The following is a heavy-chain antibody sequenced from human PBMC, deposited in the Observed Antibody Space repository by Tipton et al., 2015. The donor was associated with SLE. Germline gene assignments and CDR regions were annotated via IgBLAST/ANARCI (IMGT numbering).Heavy chain of an antibody. J-gene: IGHJ4*02. Sequence: TLSLTCTVSGGSISSYYWSWIRQAPGKGLEWIGYISYSGSTNYNPSLKSRVTISLDTSKNQISLRLSSVTAPDTAVYYCARDQASLGLDFWGQGTLVTVSS. CDR2: ISYSGST. CDR1: GGSISSYY. CDR3: ARDQASLGLDF. V-gene: IGHV4-59*08.